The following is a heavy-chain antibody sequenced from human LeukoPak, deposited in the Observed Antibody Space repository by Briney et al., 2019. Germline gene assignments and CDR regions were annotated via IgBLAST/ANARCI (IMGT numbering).Heavy chain of an antibody. J-gene: IGHJ4*02. CDR3: ARVRVAVGPDH. CDR2: IYYTGST. Sequence: SETLSLTCIVSNGSISSNTYYWGWIRQPPGQGLEWIGTIYYTGSTYNNPSLKSRVTISGDTSKNQFSLKLSSVTAADTAVYYCARVRVAVGPDHWGQGTLVTVSS. CDR1: NGSISSNTYY. D-gene: IGHD1-26*01. V-gene: IGHV4-39*01.